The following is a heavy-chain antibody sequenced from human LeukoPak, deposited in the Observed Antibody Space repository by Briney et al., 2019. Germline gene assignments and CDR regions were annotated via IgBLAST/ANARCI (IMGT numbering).Heavy chain of an antibody. CDR2: VQQDGSEK. D-gene: IGHD2-15*01. Sequence: PGGSLRLSCAASGFTFNSYWMSWVRQAPGKGLEWVANVQQDGSEKYYVDSVKGRFTISRDNARNSLYLQMNSLRAEDTAVYYCARDRRNMVAASSDGTGMDVWGQGTTVTVSS. CDR3: ARDRRNMVAASSDGTGMDV. J-gene: IGHJ6*02. V-gene: IGHV3-7*01. CDR1: GFTFNSYW.